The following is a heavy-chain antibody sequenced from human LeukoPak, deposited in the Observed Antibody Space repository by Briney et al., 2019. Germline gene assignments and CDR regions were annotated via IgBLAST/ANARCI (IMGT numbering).Heavy chain of an antibody. CDR2: IYYSGST. J-gene: IGHJ4*02. CDR1: GGSISSYY. V-gene: IGHV4-59*01. D-gene: IGHD5-18*01. CDR3: ARGRGYSYGLDY. Sequence: SETLSLTCTVSGGSISSYYWSWIRQPPGKGLEWIGYIYYSGSTSYNPSLKSRVTISVDTSKNQFSLKLSSVTAADTAVYYCARGRGYSYGLDYWGQGTLVTVSS.